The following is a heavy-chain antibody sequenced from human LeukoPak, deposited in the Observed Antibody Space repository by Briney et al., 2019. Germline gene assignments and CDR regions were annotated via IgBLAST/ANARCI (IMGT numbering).Heavy chain of an antibody. CDR3: ASELLWFGEYPGLVDY. CDR1: GFTFSSYS. D-gene: IGHD3-10*01. CDR2: ISSSSSTI. J-gene: IGHJ4*02. V-gene: IGHV3-48*04. Sequence: PGGSLRLSCAASGFTFSSYSMNWVRQAPGKGLEWVSYISSSSSTIYYADSVKGRFTISRDNAKNSLYLQMNSLRAEDTAVYYCASELLWFGEYPGLVDYWGQGTLVTVSS.